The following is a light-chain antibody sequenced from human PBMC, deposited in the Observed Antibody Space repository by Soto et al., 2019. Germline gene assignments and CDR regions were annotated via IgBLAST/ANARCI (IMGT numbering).Light chain of an antibody. CDR3: QQYNNWPRP. V-gene: IGKV3-15*01. CDR1: QSVSYN. J-gene: IGKJ1*01. Sequence: EIVMTQSPATLSVSSGERVTLSCRASQSVSYNLAWYQQKPGQAPRLLIYGPSTRATGIPARFSGSGSGTEFTLTISSLQSEDFALYYCQQYNNWPRPFGQGTKVDIK. CDR2: GPS.